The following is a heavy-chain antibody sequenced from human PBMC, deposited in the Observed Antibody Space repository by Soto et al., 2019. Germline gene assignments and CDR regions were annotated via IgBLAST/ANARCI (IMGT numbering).Heavy chain of an antibody. CDR3: AGEHPPPPHVIKNYYYYGMDV. V-gene: IGHV1-18*04. CDR1: GYTFTSYG. J-gene: IGHJ6*02. CDR2: ISAYNGNT. Sequence: QVQLVQSGAEVKKPGASVKVSCKASGYTFTSYGISWVRQAPGQGLEWMGWISAYNGNTNYAQKLQGRVTMTTDTSTSTAYMELRSLRSDDTAVYYCAGEHPPPPHVIKNYYYYGMDVWGQGTTVTVSS.